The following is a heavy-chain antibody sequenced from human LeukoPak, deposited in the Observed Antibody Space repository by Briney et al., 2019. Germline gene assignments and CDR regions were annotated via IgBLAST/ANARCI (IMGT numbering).Heavy chain of an antibody. V-gene: IGHV3-23*01. CDR2: ISGSGGST. J-gene: IGHJ4*02. CDR1: GFIFTDYW. D-gene: IGHD2-2*01. CDR3: AKDAFSSTSSPAGY. Sequence: GGSLRLSCAASGFIFTDYWMNWVRQAPGKGLEWVSAISGSGGSTYYADSVKGRITISRDNSKNTLYLQMNSLRAEDTAVYYCAKDAFSSTSSPAGYWGQGTLVTVSS.